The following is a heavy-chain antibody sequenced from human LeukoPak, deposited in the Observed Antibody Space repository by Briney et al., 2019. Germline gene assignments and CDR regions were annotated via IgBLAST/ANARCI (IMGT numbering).Heavy chain of an antibody. J-gene: IGHJ4*02. D-gene: IGHD7-27*01. V-gene: IGHV3-30-3*01. Sequence: GGPLRLSCAASGFTFSSYAMHWVRQAPGKGLEWVAVISYDGSNKYYADSVKGRFTISRDNSKNTLYLQMNSLRAEDTAVYYCARDNWGSGMGNDYWGQGTLVTVSS. CDR3: ARDNWGSGMGNDY. CDR2: ISYDGSNK. CDR1: GFTFSSYA.